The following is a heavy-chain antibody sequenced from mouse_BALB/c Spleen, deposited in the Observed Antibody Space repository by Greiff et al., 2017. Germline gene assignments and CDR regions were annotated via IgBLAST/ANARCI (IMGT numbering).Heavy chain of an antibody. D-gene: IGHD2-4*01. CDR1: GFTFSSYT. CDR3: TRGDYDDY. V-gene: IGHV5-6-4*01. Sequence: EVQVVESGGGLVKPGGSLKLSCAASGFTFSSYTMSWVRQTPEKRLEWVATISSGGSYTYYPDSVKGRFTISRDNAKNTLYLQMSSLKSEDTAMYYCTRGDYDDYWGQGTTLTVSS. J-gene: IGHJ2*01. CDR2: ISSGGSYT.